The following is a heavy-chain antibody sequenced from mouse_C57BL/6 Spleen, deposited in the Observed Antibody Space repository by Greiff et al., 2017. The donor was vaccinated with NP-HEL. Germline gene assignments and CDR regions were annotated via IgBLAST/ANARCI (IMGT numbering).Heavy chain of an antibody. J-gene: IGHJ3*01. D-gene: IGHD1-1*01. CDR1: GYTFTSYW. CDR2: IHPNSGST. Sequence: VQLQQSGAELVKPGASVKLSCKASGYTFTSYWMHWVKQRPGQGLEWIGMIHPNSGSTNYNEKFKSKASLTVDKSSSTAYMQLSSLTSEDSAVYYCASEITTGGAWFAYWGQGTLVTVSA. CDR3: ASEITTGGAWFAY. V-gene: IGHV1-64*01.